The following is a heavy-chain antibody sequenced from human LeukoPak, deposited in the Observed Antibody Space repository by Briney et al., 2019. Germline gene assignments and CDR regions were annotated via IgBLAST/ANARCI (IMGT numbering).Heavy chain of an antibody. V-gene: IGHV3-9*01. J-gene: IGHJ4*02. CDR3: ATEGGY. CDR2: ISWSSKSI. CDR1: GFTFDDYA. Sequence: GRSLRLSCAASGFTFDDYAMHWVRQAPGKGLEWVSGISWSSKSIGYADSVKGRFTVSRDNAKNSLYLEMNSLRAEDTAFYYCATEGGYWGQGTLVTVSS. D-gene: IGHD3-16*01.